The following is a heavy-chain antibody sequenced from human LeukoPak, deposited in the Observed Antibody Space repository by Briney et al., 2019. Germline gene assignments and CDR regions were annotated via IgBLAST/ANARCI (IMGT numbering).Heavy chain of an antibody. V-gene: IGHV1-2*02. D-gene: IGHD2-15*01. CDR3: ARGHCSGGSCYLYFDC. J-gene: IGHJ4*02. Sequence: ASVKVSCKASGYTFIDYYMHWVRQAPGQGLEWMGWIKPNSGGTKYAQRFQGRVTMTRDTSISTAYMELSRLRSDGTAVYYCARGHCSGGSCYLYFDCWGQGTLVTVSS. CDR2: IKPNSGGT. CDR1: GYTFIDYY.